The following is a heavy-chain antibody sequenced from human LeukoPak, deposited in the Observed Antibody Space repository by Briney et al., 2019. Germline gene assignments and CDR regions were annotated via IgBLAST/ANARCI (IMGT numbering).Heavy chain of an antibody. V-gene: IGHV4-34*01. J-gene: IGHJ4*02. CDR2: INHSGST. D-gene: IGHD3-22*01. Sequence: SETLSLTCAVYGGSFSGYYWSWIRRPPGKGLEWIGEINHSGSTNYNPSLKSRVTISVDTSKNQFSLKLSSVTSADTAVYYCARAIHRDYYDTSGYYYLDYWGQGTLVTVSS. CDR3: ARAIHRDYYDTSGYYYLDY. CDR1: GGSFSGYY.